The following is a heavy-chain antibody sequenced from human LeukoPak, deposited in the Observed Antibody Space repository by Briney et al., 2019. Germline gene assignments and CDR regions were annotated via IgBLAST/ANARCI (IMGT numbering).Heavy chain of an antibody. V-gene: IGHV4-34*01. CDR2: ISHSGTT. D-gene: IGHD6-13*01. CDR1: GESFSNYC. J-gene: IGHJ4*02. CDR3: ARGGRGAQQQLIRLTYFDY. Sequence: SETLSLTCAVYGESFSNYCWTWIRQSPGKGLEWIGEISHSGTTNYNPSLKSRVTISVDTSKNQFSLKLGSVTAADTAVYYCARGGRGAQQQLIRLTYFDYWGQGTLVTVSS.